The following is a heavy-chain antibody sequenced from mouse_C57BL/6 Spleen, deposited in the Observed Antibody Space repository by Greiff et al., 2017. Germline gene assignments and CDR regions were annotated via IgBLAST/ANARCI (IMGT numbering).Heavy chain of an antibody. J-gene: IGHJ2*01. CDR1: GYTFTDYE. D-gene: IGHD3-3*01. CDR3: TRPNLGNFDY. Sequence: VKLVESGAELVGPGASVTLSCKASGYTFTDYEMHWVKQTPVHGLEWIGAIDPETGGTAYNQKFKGKAILTADKSSSTAYMELRSLTSEDSAVYYCTRPNLGNFDYWGQGTTLTVSS. V-gene: IGHV1-15*01. CDR2: IDPETGGT.